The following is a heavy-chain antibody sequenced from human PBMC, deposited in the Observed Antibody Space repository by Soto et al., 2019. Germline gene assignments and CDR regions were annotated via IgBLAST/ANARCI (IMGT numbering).Heavy chain of an antibody. D-gene: IGHD5-12*01. Sequence: EVQLLESGGGLVQPGGSLRLSFAASGSTSGNFAITGARQAPGKGLEWVSTIVDSGGNTYYADSVKGRFTISRDNSKNTLFLQMNSLRVEDMAVYYCAEGGFYDGFDYWGHGTLVTVSS. V-gene: IGHV3-23*01. CDR3: AEGGFYDGFDY. CDR2: IVDSGGNT. CDR1: GSTSGNFA. J-gene: IGHJ4*01.